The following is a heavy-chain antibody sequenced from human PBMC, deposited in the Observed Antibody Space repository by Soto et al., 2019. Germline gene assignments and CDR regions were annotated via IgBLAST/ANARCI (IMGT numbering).Heavy chain of an antibody. J-gene: IGHJ3*01. CDR1: GVSITSYY. V-gene: IGHV4-59*08. D-gene: IGHD2-21*02. CDR2: IHYSGGS. CDR3: ARWGDSAGIILPAFDV. Sequence: SETLSLTCTVSGVSITSYYWNWIRQIPEKGLEWVGFIHYSGGSKFNPSLKSRLSMSVDTSKNQYSLRLNFLTAADTAIYYCARWGDSAGIILPAFDVWGQGAMVT.